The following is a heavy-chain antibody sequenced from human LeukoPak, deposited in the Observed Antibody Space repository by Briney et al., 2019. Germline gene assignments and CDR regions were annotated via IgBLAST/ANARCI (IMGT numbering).Heavy chain of an antibody. CDR3: ARDREPRKHDAFDI. Sequence: GGSLRLSCAASGFTFSSYRMNWVRQAPGKGLEWVSSISSSSSYIYYADLVKGRFTISRDNAKNSLYLQMNSLRAEDTAVYYCARDREPRKHDAFDIWGQGTMVTVSS. J-gene: IGHJ3*02. V-gene: IGHV3-21*01. CDR1: GFTFSSYR. D-gene: IGHD1-14*01. CDR2: ISSSSSYI.